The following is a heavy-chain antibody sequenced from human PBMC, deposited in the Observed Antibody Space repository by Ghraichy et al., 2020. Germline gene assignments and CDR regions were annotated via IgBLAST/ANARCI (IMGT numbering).Heavy chain of an antibody. CDR1: GFTFSSYS. D-gene: IGHD1-26*01. V-gene: IGHV3-21*01. CDR3: ARESGGYRGVVD. Sequence: GGSLRLSCAASGFTFSSYSMNWVRQAPGKGLEWVSVISSSSSYTYYADSVKGRFTVSRDNAENSLYLQLNSLRAEDTAVYYCARESGGYRGVVDWGQGTLVTVSS. CDR2: ISSSSSYT. J-gene: IGHJ4*02.